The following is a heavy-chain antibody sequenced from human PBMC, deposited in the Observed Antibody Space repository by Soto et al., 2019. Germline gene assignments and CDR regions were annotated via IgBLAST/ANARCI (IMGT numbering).Heavy chain of an antibody. D-gene: IGHD4-17*01. J-gene: IGHJ4*02. Sequence: LSLTCTVSGGSISSSSHHWGWIRQPPGKGLEWIGSIYHSGTTYYNPPLKSRVTISVGTSKNQFSLNLTSVTAADTAVYYCGRISAHGDYAYWGQGTLVTVSS. CDR3: GRISAHGDYAY. V-gene: IGHV4-39*01. CDR2: IYHSGTT. CDR1: GGSISSSSHH.